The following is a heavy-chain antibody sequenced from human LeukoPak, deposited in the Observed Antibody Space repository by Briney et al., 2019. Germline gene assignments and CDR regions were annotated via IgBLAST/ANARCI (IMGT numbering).Heavy chain of an antibody. CDR1: GGSFSGYY. CDR3: ARPTGGSYLDAFDI. D-gene: IGHD1-26*01. V-gene: IGHV4-34*01. J-gene: IGHJ3*02. Sequence: SETLSLTCAVYGGSFSGYYWSWIRQPPGKGLEWIGEINHSGSTNYNPSLKSRVTISVDTSKNQFSLKLSSVTAADTAVYYCARPTGGSYLDAFDIWGQGTMVTVSS. CDR2: INHSGST.